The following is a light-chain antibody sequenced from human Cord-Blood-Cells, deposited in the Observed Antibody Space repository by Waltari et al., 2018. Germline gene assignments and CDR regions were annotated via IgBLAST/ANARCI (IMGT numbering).Light chain of an antibody. J-gene: IGKJ4*01. Sequence: DIQMTQSPSSLSASVGDRVTITCRASQSISSYLNWYQQKPGKAPKLLIYAASRLQSGVPSRFGGSGSGTDFTLTISSLQPEDCATYYCQQSYSTPQELTFGGGTKVEIK. V-gene: IGKV1-39*01. CDR2: AAS. CDR1: QSISSY. CDR3: QQSYSTPQELT.